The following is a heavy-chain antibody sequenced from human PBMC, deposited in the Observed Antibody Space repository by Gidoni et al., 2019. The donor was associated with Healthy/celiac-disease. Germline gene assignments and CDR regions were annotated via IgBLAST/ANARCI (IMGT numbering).Heavy chain of an antibody. V-gene: IGHV3-33*08. CDR3: ARDQEDGDYLHY. CDR1: GFTFRSYG. J-gene: IGHJ4*02. Sequence: QVQLVESGGGVVQPGRSLRLSCAASGFTFRSYGMHWVRKAPGKGLEWVAIIWYDGSNKYYADSVKGRFTISRDNSKNTLYLQMNSLRAEDTAVYYCARDQEDGDYLHYWGQGTLVTVSS. D-gene: IGHD4-17*01. CDR2: IWYDGSNK.